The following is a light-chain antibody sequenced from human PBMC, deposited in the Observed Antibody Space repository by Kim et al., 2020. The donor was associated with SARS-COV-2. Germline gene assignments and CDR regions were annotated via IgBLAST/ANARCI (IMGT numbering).Light chain of an antibody. CDR3: MQALQTPIT. CDR1: QSLLHSNGYNY. Sequence: IVMTQSPLSLPVTPGEPASISCRSSQSLLHSNGYNYLDWYLQKPAQSPQLLIYLGSNRASGVPNRFSGSGSGKDFTLKISRVEAEDVGVYYYMQALQTPITFGQGTRLEIK. CDR2: LGS. J-gene: IGKJ5*01. V-gene: IGKV2-28*01.